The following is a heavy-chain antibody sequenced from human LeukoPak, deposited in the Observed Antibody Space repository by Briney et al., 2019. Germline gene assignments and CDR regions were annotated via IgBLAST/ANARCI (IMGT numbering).Heavy chain of an antibody. D-gene: IGHD6-19*01. J-gene: IGHJ4*02. V-gene: IGHV3-13*01. CDR3: ARGKQWLVRTGELDY. CDR1: GFTFSSYD. CDR2: IGTAGDT. Sequence: PGGSLRLSCAASGFTFSSYDMHWVRQATGKGLEWVSAIGTAGDTYYPGSVKGRFTISRENAKNSLYLQMNSLRAGDTAVYYCARGKQWLVRTGELDYWGQGTLVTVSS.